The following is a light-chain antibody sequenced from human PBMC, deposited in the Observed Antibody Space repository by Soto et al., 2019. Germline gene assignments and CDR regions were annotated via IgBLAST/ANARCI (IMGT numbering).Light chain of an antibody. CDR2: DNI. V-gene: IGLV1-40*01. CDR1: APNIGAGYD. J-gene: IGLJ3*02. Sequence: QSVLTQPPSVSGAPGQRITISCAGSAPNIGAGYDVHWYQQLPGTAPKLLIYDNINRPSGVPDRVSGSKSGTSASLAITGLQTDDEADYYCQSSDSGLSGRVFGGGTQLTVL. CDR3: QSSDSGLSGRV.